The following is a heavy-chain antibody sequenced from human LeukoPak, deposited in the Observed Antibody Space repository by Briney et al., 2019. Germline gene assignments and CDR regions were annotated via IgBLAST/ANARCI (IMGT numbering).Heavy chain of an antibody. CDR3: ARGIAAASERAFDI. CDR1: GGSISSYY. CDR2: IYSSGGT. D-gene: IGHD6-13*01. V-gene: IGHV4-4*07. J-gene: IGHJ3*02. Sequence: SETLSLTCTVSGGSISSYYWSWIRQPAGKGLEWIGRIYSSGGTDYNPSLKSRVTMSADTSKNQFSLKLSSVTAADTAVYYCARGIAAASERAFDIWGQGTMVTVSS.